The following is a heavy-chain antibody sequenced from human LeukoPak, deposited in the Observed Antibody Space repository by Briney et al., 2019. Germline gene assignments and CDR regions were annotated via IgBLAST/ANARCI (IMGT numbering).Heavy chain of an antibody. CDR2: IREDGNEK. V-gene: IGHV3-7*01. CDR1: GFTFSSYW. CDR3: ARDGVVGVPTIGGIDYYYYYYMDV. D-gene: IGHD3-16*01. J-gene: IGHJ6*03. Sequence: GGSLRLSCSASGFTFSSYWMSWVRQTTGKGLECVAKIREDGNEKFYVDSVKGRFTISRDNAKNSVYLQMNSLRAEDTAVYYCARDGVVGVPTIGGIDYYYYYYMDVWGKGTTVTVSS.